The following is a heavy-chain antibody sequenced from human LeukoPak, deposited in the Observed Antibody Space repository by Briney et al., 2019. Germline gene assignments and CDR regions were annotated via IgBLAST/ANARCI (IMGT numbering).Heavy chain of an antibody. D-gene: IGHD6-13*01. J-gene: IGHJ4*02. V-gene: IGHV6-1*01. CDR3: ARGRSWGESGFDY. CDR1: GDSVSNNSAA. CDR2: TYYRSKWYN. Sequence: SQTLSLTCAISGDSVSNNSAAWNWIRQSPSRGLEWLGRTYYRSKWYNDYAVSVTSRITNSPDTSKNQFSLQLKSVTPDDTAVYYCARGRSWGESGFDYWGQGTLVTVSS.